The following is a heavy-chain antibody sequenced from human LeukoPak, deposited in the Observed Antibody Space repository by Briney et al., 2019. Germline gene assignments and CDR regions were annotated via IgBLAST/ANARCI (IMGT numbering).Heavy chain of an antibody. V-gene: IGHV3-21*01. CDR2: ISRNSIYK. J-gene: IGHJ4*02. Sequence: PGGSLRLSCAASGFTFSSYSMNWVRQAPGKGLEWVSSISRNSIYKYYADSLKGRFTISRDNAKKSLYLQMNSLRAEDTAVYYCARDGPSGYWGQGTLVTVSS. D-gene: IGHD6-6*01. CDR3: ARDGPSGY. CDR1: GFTFSSYS.